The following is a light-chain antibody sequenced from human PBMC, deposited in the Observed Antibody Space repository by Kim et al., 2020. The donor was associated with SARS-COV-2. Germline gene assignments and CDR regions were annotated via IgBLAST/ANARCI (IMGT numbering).Light chain of an antibody. J-gene: IGLJ2*01. CDR1: KWGNEL. Sequence: VLPGQTARITWSGKKWGNELSRWYQEKPGQSPVMVIFQDDRRPSGIPKRFSWSYSWNRATLTISGTQAMGEADYYCQAWDGRHVVFGGGTQLTVL. CDR2: QDD. V-gene: IGLV3-1*01. CDR3: QAWDGRHVV.